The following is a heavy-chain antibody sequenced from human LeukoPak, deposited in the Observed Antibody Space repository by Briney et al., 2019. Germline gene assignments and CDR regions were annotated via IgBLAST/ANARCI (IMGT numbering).Heavy chain of an antibody. CDR2: IYSGGST. V-gene: IGHV3-53*01. Sequence: PGGSLRLSCAASGFTVSSNYMSWVRQAPGKGLEWVSVIYSGGSTYYADSVKGRFTISRDNSKNTLYLQMNSLRAEDTAVYYCARGSAAAVAGTGEDFDYWGQGTLVTVSS. D-gene: IGHD6-19*01. J-gene: IGHJ4*02. CDR3: ARGSAAAVAGTGEDFDY. CDR1: GFTVSSNY.